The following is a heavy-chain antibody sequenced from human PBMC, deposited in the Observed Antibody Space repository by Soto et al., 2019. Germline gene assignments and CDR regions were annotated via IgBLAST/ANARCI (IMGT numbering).Heavy chain of an antibody. Sequence: SETLSLTCAVSGYSISSGYYWGWIRQPPGKGLEWIGSIYHSGSTYYNPSPKSRVTISVDTSKNQFSLKLSSVTATDTAVYYCARENVLRFLEWLSPGDYYYGMDVWGQGTTVTVSS. CDR1: GYSISSGYY. V-gene: IGHV4-38-2*02. D-gene: IGHD3-3*01. CDR3: ARENVLRFLEWLSPGDYYYGMDV. J-gene: IGHJ6*02. CDR2: IYHSGST.